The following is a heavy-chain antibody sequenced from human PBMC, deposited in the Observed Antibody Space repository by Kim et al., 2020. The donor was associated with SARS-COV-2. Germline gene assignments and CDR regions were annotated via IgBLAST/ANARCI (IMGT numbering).Heavy chain of an antibody. J-gene: IGHJ5*02. V-gene: IGHV7-4-1*02. D-gene: IGHD3-10*01. CDR2: INTNTGNP. Sequence: ASVKVSCKASGYTFTSYAMNWVRQAPGQGLEWMGWINTNTGNPTYAQGFTGRFVFSLDTSVSTAYLQISSLKAEDTAVYYCARSGQLLWFGESSYNWFDPWGQGALVTVSS. CDR3: ARSGQLLWFGESSYNWFDP. CDR1: GYTFTSYA.